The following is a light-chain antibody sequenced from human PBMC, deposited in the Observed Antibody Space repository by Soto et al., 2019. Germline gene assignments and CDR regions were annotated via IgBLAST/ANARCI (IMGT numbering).Light chain of an antibody. J-gene: IGLJ1*01. CDR2: GNS. Sequence: QSVLTQPPSVSGAPGQRVTIPCTGSSSNIGAGYDVHWYQQLPGTAPKLLIYGNSNRPSGVPDRFSGSKSGTSASLAITGLQAEDEADYYCQSYDSSLSGSYVFATGTKVTVL. V-gene: IGLV1-40*01. CDR3: QSYDSSLSGSYV. CDR1: SSNIGAGYD.